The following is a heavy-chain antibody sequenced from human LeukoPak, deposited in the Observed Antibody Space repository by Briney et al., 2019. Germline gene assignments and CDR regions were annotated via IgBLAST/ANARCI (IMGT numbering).Heavy chain of an antibody. J-gene: IGHJ4*02. Sequence: VASVKVSCKASGYTFTSYYMHWVRQAPGQGLEWMGIINPSGGSTSYAQKFQGRVTMTRDMSTSTAYMELSSLRSEDTAVYYCARGKRAVTIFWPAPFDYWGQGTLVTVSS. D-gene: IGHD3-9*01. CDR1: GYTFTSYY. CDR2: INPSGGST. CDR3: ARGKRAVTIFWPAPFDY. V-gene: IGHV1-46*01.